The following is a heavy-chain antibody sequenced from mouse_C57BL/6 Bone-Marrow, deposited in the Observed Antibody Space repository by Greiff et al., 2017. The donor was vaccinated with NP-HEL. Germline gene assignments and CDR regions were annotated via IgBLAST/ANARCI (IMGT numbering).Heavy chain of an antibody. CDR1: GYTFTDYY. V-gene: IGHV1-19*01. CDR2: INPYNGGT. CDR3: ARGDGRPYFDY. J-gene: IGHJ2*01. D-gene: IGHD1-1*01. Sequence: VQLQQSGPVLVKPGASVKMSCKASGYTFTDYYMNWVKQSHGKSLEWIGVINPYNGGTSYNQKFKGKATLTVDKSSSTAYMELNSLTSEDSAVYYCARGDGRPYFDYWGQGTTLTVSS.